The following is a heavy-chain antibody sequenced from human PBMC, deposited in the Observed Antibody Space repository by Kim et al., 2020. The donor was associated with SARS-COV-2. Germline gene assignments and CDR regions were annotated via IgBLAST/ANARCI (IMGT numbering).Heavy chain of an antibody. J-gene: IGHJ4*02. CDR3: AKDRPLIVLMVYAIH. Sequence: DSVKGRFTIARDNSKNTLDLKMNSLRAEDTAVYYCAKDRPLIVLMVYAIHGGQGTLVTVSS. D-gene: IGHD2-8*01. V-gene: IGHV3-23*01.